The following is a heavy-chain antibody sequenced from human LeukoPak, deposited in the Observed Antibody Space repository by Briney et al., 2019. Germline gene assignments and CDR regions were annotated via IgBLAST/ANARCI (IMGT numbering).Heavy chain of an antibody. J-gene: IGHJ4*02. Sequence: GGSLRLSCAASGFTFYDYAMHWVRHAPGKGVEWVSGISWNSGSIGYADSVKGRFTISRDNAKNSLYLQMNSLRAEDTALYYCAKGPVVITIPPDYWGQGTLVTVSS. CDR3: AKGPVVITIPPDY. CDR1: GFTFYDYA. CDR2: ISWNSGSI. V-gene: IGHV3-9*01. D-gene: IGHD3-22*01.